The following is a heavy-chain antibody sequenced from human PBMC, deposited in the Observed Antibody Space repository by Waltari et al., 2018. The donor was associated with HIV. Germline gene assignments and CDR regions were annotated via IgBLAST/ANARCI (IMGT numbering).Heavy chain of an antibody. CDR1: GGSISSSNYY. Sequence: QLQLQESGPGLVKTSETLSLTCTVSGGSISSSNYYWGWIRQPPGKGLEWIGSIYYSVNTYYTASLKRRVTISVDTSKNQFSLKLSSVTAADTAVYYCAKTVRRGFDYWGQGTLVTVSS. D-gene: IGHD1-1*01. CDR2: IYYSVNT. J-gene: IGHJ4*02. CDR3: AKTVRRGFDY. V-gene: IGHV4-39*01.